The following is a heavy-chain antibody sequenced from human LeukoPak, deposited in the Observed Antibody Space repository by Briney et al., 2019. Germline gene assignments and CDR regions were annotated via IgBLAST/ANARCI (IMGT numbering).Heavy chain of an antibody. CDR1: GFTFNTYT. V-gene: IGHV3-23*01. CDR3: ARDIL. Sequence: GGSLRLSCAASGFTFNTYTMNWVRQAPGKGLEWVSSISGSGGSTYYADSVKGRFTISRDNSKNTLYLQLNSLRAEDTAVYYCARDILWGQGTLVTVSS. J-gene: IGHJ4*02. CDR2: ISGSGGST.